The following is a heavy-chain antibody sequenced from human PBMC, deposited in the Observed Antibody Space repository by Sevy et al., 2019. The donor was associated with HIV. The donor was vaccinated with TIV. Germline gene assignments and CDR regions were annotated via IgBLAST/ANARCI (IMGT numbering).Heavy chain of an antibody. CDR1: GFTFSNFG. Sequence: GGSLRLSCTASGFTFSNFGMHWVRQVPGKGLEWVTFIRSDGSDKYYAASVKGRFTISRDDSKNRLYLQMDSLRAEDTAIYYCAKDLAGPGRRYFDYWGQGTLVTVSS. V-gene: IGHV3-30*02. CDR2: IRSDGSDK. D-gene: IGHD6-13*01. CDR3: AKDLAGPGRRYFDY. J-gene: IGHJ4*02.